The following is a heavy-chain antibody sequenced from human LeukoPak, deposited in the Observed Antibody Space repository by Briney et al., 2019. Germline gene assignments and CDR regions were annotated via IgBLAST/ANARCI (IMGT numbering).Heavy chain of an antibody. J-gene: IGHJ4*02. V-gene: IGHV4-31*03. Sequence: KSSQTLSLTCTVSGGSISSGGYYWSWIRQHPGKGLEWIGYIYYSGSTYYNPSLKSRVTISVDTSKNQFSLKLSSVTAADTAVYYCARDNFSGSYYNEYYFDYWGQGTLVTVSS. CDR1: GGSISSGGYY. D-gene: IGHD3-10*01. CDR2: IYYSGST. CDR3: ARDNFSGSYYNEYYFDY.